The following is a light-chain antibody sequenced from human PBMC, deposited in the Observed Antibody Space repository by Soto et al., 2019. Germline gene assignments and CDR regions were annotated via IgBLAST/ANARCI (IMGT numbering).Light chain of an antibody. Sequence: QSVMTQPPSVSGAPGRRVTISCTGSSSNIGAGYDVHWYQQLPGTAPKLLMYGNNIRPSGVPDRFSDSKSGTSASLAITGLQAEDEAAYFCQSYDSSLRGLVFGGGTKLTVL. J-gene: IGLJ2*01. CDR2: GNN. V-gene: IGLV1-40*01. CDR3: QSYDSSLRGLV. CDR1: SSNIGAGYD.